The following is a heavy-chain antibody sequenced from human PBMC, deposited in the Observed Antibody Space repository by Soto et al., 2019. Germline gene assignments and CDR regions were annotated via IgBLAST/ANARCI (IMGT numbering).Heavy chain of an antibody. CDR1: GDSVSSNSAA. D-gene: IGHD3-16*01. Sequence: SQTLSLTCAISGDSVSSNSAAWNWIRQSPSRGLEWLGRTYYRSKWYNDYAVSVKSRITINPDTSKNQFSLQLNSVTPEDTAVYYCARVLSYDYVWGSNDAFDIWGQGTMVTVSS. CDR2: TYYRSKWYN. CDR3: ARVLSYDYVWGSNDAFDI. V-gene: IGHV6-1*01. J-gene: IGHJ3*02.